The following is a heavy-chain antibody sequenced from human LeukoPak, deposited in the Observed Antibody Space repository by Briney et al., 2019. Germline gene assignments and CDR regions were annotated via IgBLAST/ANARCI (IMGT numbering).Heavy chain of an antibody. CDR1: GYTFTGYY. Sequence: ASVKVSCKASGYTFTGYYMHWVRQAPGQGLEWMGGIIPIFGTPNYAQRFQGRVTITADESTRTAYMELSSLKSEDTAVYYCATDSPSRGYNSAFDSWGQGTLVTVSS. V-gene: IGHV1-69*13. CDR3: ATDSPSRGYNSAFDS. J-gene: IGHJ4*02. CDR2: IIPIFGTP. D-gene: IGHD5-24*01.